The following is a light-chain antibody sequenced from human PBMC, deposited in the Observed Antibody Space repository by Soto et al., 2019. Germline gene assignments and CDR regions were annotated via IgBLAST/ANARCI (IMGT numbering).Light chain of an antibody. Sequence: EIVLTQSPGTLSLSPGERATLSCRASQSVSSIYLAWYQQKPGQAPKLLIYGASSRATGIPDRFSGSGSGTDFTLTISRLEPEDFAVYYCHQYGSSPPTFGQGTKLEIK. CDR3: HQYGSSPPT. V-gene: IGKV3-20*01. CDR2: GAS. CDR1: QSVSSIY. J-gene: IGKJ2*01.